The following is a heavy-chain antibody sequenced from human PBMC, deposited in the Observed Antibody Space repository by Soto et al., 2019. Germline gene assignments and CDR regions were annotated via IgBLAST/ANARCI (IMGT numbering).Heavy chain of an antibody. D-gene: IGHD6-13*01. V-gene: IGHV1-69*13. Sequence: SVKVSCKASGGTFSSYAISWVRQAPGQGLEWMGGIIPIFGTANYAQKFQGRVTITADESTSTAYMELSSLRSEDTAVYYCARDHSYSSCLYSPPYYHYGKDVWGQGTTVTVSS. CDR3: ARDHSYSSCLYSPPYYHYGKDV. CDR2: IIPIFGTA. J-gene: IGHJ6*02. CDR1: GGTFSSYA.